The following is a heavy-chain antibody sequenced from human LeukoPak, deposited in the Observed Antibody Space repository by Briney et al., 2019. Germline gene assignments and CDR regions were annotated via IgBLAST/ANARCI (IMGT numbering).Heavy chain of an antibody. CDR2: IDYGATT. J-gene: IGHJ5*02. CDR1: GGSINGGRYR. CDR3: ARTASNWFDP. V-gene: IGHV4-31*03. Sequence: TSQTLSLTCTVSGGSINGGRYRWSWIRQHPGKGLEWIGYIDYGATTSYNPSLKSRANISVDTSKNQFSLTVSSVTAADTAVYYCARTASNWFDPWGHGSLVTVSS.